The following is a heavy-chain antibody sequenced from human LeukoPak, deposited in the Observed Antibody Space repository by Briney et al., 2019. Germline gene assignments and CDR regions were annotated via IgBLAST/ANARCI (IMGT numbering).Heavy chain of an antibody. V-gene: IGHV3-23*01. CDR2: ITGSTGST. CDR1: GFTFISYA. Sequence: PGGSLRLSCAASGFTFISYAMTWFRQPPGKGLEGVSSITGSTGSTYYADSVKGRFTISRDNSKNTLYLQMNSLRAEDTAVYYCAKGRSVDYWGQGTLVTVSS. CDR3: AKGRSVDY. J-gene: IGHJ4*02.